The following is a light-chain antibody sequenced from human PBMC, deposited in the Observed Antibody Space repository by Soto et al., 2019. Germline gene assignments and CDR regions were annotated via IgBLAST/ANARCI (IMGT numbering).Light chain of an antibody. Sequence: EIVLTQSPANLSLSPGERATLSCRASQSVSSYLAWYQQKPGQAPRLLIYDASNRATGIPARFSGSGSGTDFTLTISSLEPEDFAVYYCQQRSNWPFTLGPGTKVDIK. CDR2: DAS. J-gene: IGKJ3*01. V-gene: IGKV3-11*01. CDR1: QSVSSY. CDR3: QQRSNWPFT.